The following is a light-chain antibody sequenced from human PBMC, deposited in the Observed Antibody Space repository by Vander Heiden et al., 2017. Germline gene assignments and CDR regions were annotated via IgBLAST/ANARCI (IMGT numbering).Light chain of an antibody. V-gene: IGKV1-33*01. CDR2: DAS. CDR3: QQDDSLPHT. J-gene: IGKJ4*01. CDR1: QDIKYS. Sequence: DIHLTQSPSSLSASVGDRVTITCRASQDIKYSLNWYQQKPGKAPSLLIYDASNLDTEVPSRFSGSGSGTDFTFTVTGLQPEDIATYYCQQDDSLPHTFGQGTKVEIK.